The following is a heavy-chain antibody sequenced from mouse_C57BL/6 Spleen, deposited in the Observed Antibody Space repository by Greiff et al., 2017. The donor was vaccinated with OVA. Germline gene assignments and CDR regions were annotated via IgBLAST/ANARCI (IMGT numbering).Heavy chain of an antibody. D-gene: IGHD2-4*01. CDR3: ASSYDYDDFDV. Sequence: QVQLQQPGPELVMPGASVKLSCKASGYTFTSYWMHWVKQRPGQGLEWIGEIDPSDSYTNYNQKFKGKSTLTVDKSSSTAYMQLSSLTSEDSAVYYCASSYDYDDFDVWGTGTTVTVSS. CDR1: GYTFTSYW. CDR2: IDPSDSYT. V-gene: IGHV1-69*01. J-gene: IGHJ1*03.